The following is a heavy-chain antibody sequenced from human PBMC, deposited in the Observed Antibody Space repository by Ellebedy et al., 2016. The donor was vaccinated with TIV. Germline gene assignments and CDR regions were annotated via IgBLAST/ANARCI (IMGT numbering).Heavy chain of an antibody. CDR1: GYTLTAVS. CDR3: AILGTGWWFDT. D-gene: IGHD1-1*01. V-gene: IGHV1-24*01. J-gene: IGHJ5*02. Sequence: AASVKVSCKISGYTLTAVSMHWVRQAPGKGLEWMGGFDPEDGEVIYAQKFQGRVTLTEDTSADTAYLEVNSLRSEDTGVFYCAILGTGWWFDTWGPGTLVTVSA. CDR2: FDPEDGEV.